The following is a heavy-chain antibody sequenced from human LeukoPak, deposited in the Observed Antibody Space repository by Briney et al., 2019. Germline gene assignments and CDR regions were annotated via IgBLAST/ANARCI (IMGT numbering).Heavy chain of an antibody. V-gene: IGHV4-4*02. CDR2: INHSGST. D-gene: IGHD5-12*01. CDR3: ARGGNSVAS. CDR1: GDSISSSNW. J-gene: IGHJ4*02. Sequence: PSETLSLTCAVSGDSISSSNWWSWVRQPPGKGLEWIGEINHSGSTNYNPSLKSRVTISVDTSKNQFSLKLSSVTAADTAAYYCARGGNSVASWGQGTLVTVSS.